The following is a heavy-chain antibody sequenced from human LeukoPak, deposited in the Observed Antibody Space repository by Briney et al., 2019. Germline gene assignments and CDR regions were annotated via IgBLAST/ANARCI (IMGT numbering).Heavy chain of an antibody. CDR3: AKRSCGSSGGLQSPTACRYFDY. CDR1: GFTFSRFA. Sequence: GGSLRLSCEASGFTFSRFAMTWVRQAPGKGLEWVSGISWNSGSIGYADSVKGRFTISRDNAKNSLYLQMNSLRAEDTAVYYCAKRSCGSSGGLQSPTACRYFDYWGQGTLVTVSS. V-gene: IGHV3-9*01. J-gene: IGHJ4*02. D-gene: IGHD2-15*01. CDR2: ISWNSGSI.